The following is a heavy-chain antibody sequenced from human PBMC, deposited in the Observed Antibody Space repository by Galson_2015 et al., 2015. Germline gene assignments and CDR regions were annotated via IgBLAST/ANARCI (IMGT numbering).Heavy chain of an antibody. D-gene: IGHD7-27*01. CDR1: GFTFSSYG. J-gene: IGHJ6*02. Sequence: SLRLSCAASGFTFSSYGMHWVRQAPGKGLEWVAVIWYDGSNKYYADSVKGRFTISRDNSKNTLYLQMNSLRAEDTAVYYCARDRELGIGYYYYYGMDVWGQGTTVTVSS. CDR2: IWYDGSNK. CDR3: ARDRELGIGYYYYYGMDV. V-gene: IGHV3-33*01.